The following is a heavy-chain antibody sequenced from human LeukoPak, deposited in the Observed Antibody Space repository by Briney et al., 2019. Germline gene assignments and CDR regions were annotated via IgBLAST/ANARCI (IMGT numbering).Heavy chain of an antibody. CDR3: ARDQSSRPLGY. J-gene: IGHJ4*02. D-gene: IGHD3-16*01. V-gene: IGHV3-7*01. CDR1: GFSISNYW. CDR2: IKDDGSDK. Sequence: PGGSLRLSCAPSGFSISNYWMSWVRQAPGKGLEWVANIKDDGSDKYYVDSVKGRFTISRDNAKNSLYLQMNSLRVEDTAVYYCARDQSSRPLGYWGQGTLVTVFS.